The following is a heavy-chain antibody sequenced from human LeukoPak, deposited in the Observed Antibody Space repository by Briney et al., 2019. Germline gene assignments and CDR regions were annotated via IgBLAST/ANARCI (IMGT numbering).Heavy chain of an antibody. D-gene: IGHD6-19*01. CDR2: IYYSGST. J-gene: IGHJ4*02. CDR3: ARAVSGRFDY. Sequence: SETLSLTCTVSGGSMSPYHWGWIRQPPGKGLEWTGYIYYSGSTNYNPSLKSRVTISVDTFKNQFSLKLSSVTAADTAIYYCARAVSGRFDYWGQGTLVTVSS. CDR1: GGSMSPYH. V-gene: IGHV4-59*08.